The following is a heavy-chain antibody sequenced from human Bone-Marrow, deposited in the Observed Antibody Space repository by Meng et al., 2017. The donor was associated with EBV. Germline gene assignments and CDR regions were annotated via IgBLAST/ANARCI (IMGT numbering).Heavy chain of an antibody. Sequence: QVQLQEWGAGLLKPSETLSLTCAVYGGSFSGYYWGWIRQPPGKGLEWIGEINHSGSTNYNPSLKSRVTISVDTSKNQFSLKLSSVTAADTAVYYCARPPTGRGSYLDYWGQGTLVTVSS. CDR3: ARPPTGRGSYLDY. CDR2: INHSGST. D-gene: IGHD3-16*01. V-gene: IGHV4-34*01. CDR1: GGSFSGYY. J-gene: IGHJ4*02.